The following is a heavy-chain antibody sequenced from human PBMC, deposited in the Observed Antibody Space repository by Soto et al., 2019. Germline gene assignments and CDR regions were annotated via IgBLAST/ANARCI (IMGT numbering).Heavy chain of an antibody. CDR3: AREKPTPYSSGWIDY. Sequence: QVQLVQSGAEVKKPGSSVKVSCKASGGTFSSYAISWVRQAPGQGLEWMGGIIPIFGTANYAQNFQGRVTITADEPTSTAYMELSSLRSEDTAVYYCAREKPTPYSSGWIDYWGQGTLVTVSS. V-gene: IGHV1-69*12. CDR1: GGTFSSYA. CDR2: IIPIFGTA. D-gene: IGHD6-19*01. J-gene: IGHJ4*02.